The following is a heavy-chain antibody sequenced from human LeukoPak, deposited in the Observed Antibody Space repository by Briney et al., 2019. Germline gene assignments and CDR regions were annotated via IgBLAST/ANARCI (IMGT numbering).Heavy chain of an antibody. V-gene: IGHV4-59*01. CDR3: VRDGGSGWTGFDY. Sequence: SETLSLTCTVSGGSISSYYWSWIRQPPGKGLEWIGYIYYRGNTNYNPPLKSRVTISEDTSKNQFSLKLSFVSAADTAVYYCVRDGGSGWTGFDYWGQGTLVTVSS. J-gene: IGHJ4*02. CDR2: IYYRGNT. CDR1: GGSISSYY. D-gene: IGHD6-19*01.